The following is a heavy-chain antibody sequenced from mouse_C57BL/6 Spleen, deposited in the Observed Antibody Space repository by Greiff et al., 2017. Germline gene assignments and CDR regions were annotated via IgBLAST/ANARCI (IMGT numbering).Heavy chain of an antibody. J-gene: IGHJ4*01. CDR2: IDPSDSYT. V-gene: IGHV1-69*01. CDR3: ARSRTARMDY. CDR1: GYTFTSYW. D-gene: IGHD3-2*01. Sequence: QVQLQQPGAELVMPGASVKLSCKASGYTFTSYWMHWVKQRPGQGLEWIGEIDPSDSYTNYNQKFKGKSTLTVDKSSSTAYMQLSSLTSEDSAVYYCARSRTARMDYWGQGTSVTVSS.